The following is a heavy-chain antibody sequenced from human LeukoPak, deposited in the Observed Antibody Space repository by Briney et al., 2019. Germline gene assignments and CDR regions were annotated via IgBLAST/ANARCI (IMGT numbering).Heavy chain of an antibody. CDR3: ARSGGWYAGNAFDI. J-gene: IGHJ3*02. Sequence: GGSLRLSCAASGFTFSSYSMNWVRQAPGKGLEWVSSISSSSSYIYYADSVKGRFTISRDNSKNTLYLQMNSLRAEDTAVYYCARSGGWYAGNAFDIWGQGTMVTVSS. D-gene: IGHD6-13*01. V-gene: IGHV3-21*04. CDR2: ISSSSSYI. CDR1: GFTFSSYS.